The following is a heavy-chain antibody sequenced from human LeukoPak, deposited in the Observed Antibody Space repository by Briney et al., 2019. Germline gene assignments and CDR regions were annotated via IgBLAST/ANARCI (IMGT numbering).Heavy chain of an antibody. D-gene: IGHD1-14*01. CDR3: ARSPWNHASYFDC. J-gene: IGHJ4*02. CDR2: IYSSGST. Sequence: KTSETLSLTCTVSGGSISSYYWSWIRQPPGKGVEWIGYIYSSGSTNYNPSLKSRVTMSADTSRNQFSLKMSSVTAADTAVYYCARSPWNHASYFDCWGQGTLVTVSS. CDR1: GGSISSYY. V-gene: IGHV4-59*01.